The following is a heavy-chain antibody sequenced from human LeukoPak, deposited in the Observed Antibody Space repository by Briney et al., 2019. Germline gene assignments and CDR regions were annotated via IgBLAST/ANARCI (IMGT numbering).Heavy chain of an antibody. D-gene: IGHD3-10*01. CDR3: ARSMVRGVIYGMDV. CDR1: GGSISSYY. CDR2: IYYSGST. J-gene: IGHJ6*02. V-gene: IGHV4-59*01. Sequence: SETLSLTCTVSGGSISSYYWSWIRQPPGKGLEWIGYIYYSGSTNYNPSLKSRVTISVDTSKNQCSLKLSSVTAADTAVYYCARSMVRGVIYGMDVWGQGTTVTVSS.